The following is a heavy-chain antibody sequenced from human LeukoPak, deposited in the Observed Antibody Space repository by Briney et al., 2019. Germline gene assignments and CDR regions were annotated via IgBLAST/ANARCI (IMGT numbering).Heavy chain of an antibody. D-gene: IGHD3-3*01. CDR3: ARAQGTDLIDD. CDR2: IYYGGTT. Sequence: SETLSLTCTVSGGSISSSDYYWGCIRQPPGKGLEWIGSIYYGGTTYYTPSIKSRITISLATSKNKFSLDLNTVTAEDAAVYYCARAQGTDLIDDWGQGTLVTVSS. CDR1: GGSISSSDYY. J-gene: IGHJ4*02. V-gene: IGHV4-39*07.